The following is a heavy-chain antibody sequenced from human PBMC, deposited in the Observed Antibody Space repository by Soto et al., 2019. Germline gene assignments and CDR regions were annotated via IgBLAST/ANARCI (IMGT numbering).Heavy chain of an antibody. J-gene: IGHJ6*02. Sequence: QVQLVQSGAEVKKPGASVKVSCKASGYTFTSYGISWVRQAPGQGLEWMGWISAYNGNTNYAQKLQGRVTMTTDTSTSTAYMELRSLRSDDTAVYYCARDRGSGGGPSRFTYYYGMDVWGQGTTVTVSS. CDR1: GYTFTSYG. CDR3: ARDRGSGGGPSRFTYYYGMDV. D-gene: IGHD3-3*01. V-gene: IGHV1-18*01. CDR2: ISAYNGNT.